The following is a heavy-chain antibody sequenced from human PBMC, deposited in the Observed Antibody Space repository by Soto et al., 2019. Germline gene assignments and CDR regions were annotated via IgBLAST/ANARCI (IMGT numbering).Heavy chain of an antibody. CDR3: AKAYFVWSFEQPYYFDS. D-gene: IGHD3-16*01. CDR2: ISGSGGRS. V-gene: IGHV3-23*01. Sequence: EVQLLDSGGGLVQPGGSLRLSCAASGFTFSNYAMTWVRQGPGKGLEWVSCISGSGGRSYYADSVKGRFTISRDNSKSTLYLQMNSLTAGDTAVYYCAKAYFVWSFEQPYYFDSWRQGTLVTVSS. CDR1: GFTFSNYA. J-gene: IGHJ4*02.